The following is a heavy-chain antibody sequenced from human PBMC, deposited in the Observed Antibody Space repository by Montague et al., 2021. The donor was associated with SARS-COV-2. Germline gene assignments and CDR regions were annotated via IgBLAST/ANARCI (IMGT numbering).Heavy chain of an antibody. Sequence: SETLSLTCAVSGGSFSGYSWCWIRQPPGPGLGLIWEFNHSGSTNYNSSLKRRVTISVDTSRKQFSLKLSSVTAADTAVYYCAGGLGGGSGSHFDYWGQGTLVTVSS. CDR1: GGSFSGYS. V-gene: IGHV4-34*01. J-gene: IGHJ4*02. CDR3: AGGLGGGSGSHFDY. D-gene: IGHD2-15*01. CDR2: FNHSGST.